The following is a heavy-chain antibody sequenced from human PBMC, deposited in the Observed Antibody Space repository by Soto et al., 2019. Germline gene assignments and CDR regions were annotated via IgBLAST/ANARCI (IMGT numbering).Heavy chain of an antibody. CDR3: AAMDYGDYRTRQLDY. J-gene: IGHJ4*02. D-gene: IGHD4-17*01. CDR2: ISGSGGST. V-gene: IGHV3-23*01. CDR1: GFTFSSYA. Sequence: EVQLLESGGGLVQPGGSLRLSCAASGFTFSSYAMSWVRQAPGKGLEWVSAISGSGGSTYYADSVKGRFTISRDTSKNTLYLQMNSLRAEDTAVYYCAAMDYGDYRTRQLDYWGQGTLVTVSS.